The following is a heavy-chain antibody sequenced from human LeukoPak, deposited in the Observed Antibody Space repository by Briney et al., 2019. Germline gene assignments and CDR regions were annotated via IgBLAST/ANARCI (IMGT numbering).Heavy chain of an antibody. D-gene: IGHD3-3*01. CDR3: ARGQGSYYDFWSGSQGGVYNWFDP. CDR2: MNPNSGNT. CDR1: GYTFTSYD. Sequence: GASVKVSCKASGYTFTSYDINWVRQATGQGLEWMGWMNPNSGNTGYAQKFQGRVTMTRNTSISTAYMELSSLRSEDTAVYYCARGQGSYYDFWSGSQGGVYNWFDPWGQGTLVTVSS. V-gene: IGHV1-8*01. J-gene: IGHJ5*02.